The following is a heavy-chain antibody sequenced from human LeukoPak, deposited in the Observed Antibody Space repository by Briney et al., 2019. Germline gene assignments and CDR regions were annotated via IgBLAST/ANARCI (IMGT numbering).Heavy chain of an antibody. CDR2: INPSGGST. CDR1: GYTFTSYY. Sequence: ASVKVSCKASGYTFTSYYMHWVRQAPGQGLEWMGIINPSGGSTSYAQKFQGRVTMTRDTSTSTVYMELSSLRSEDTAVYYCARDLGEYYYDSSGYLYYYCYYMDVWGKGTTVTISS. CDR3: ARDLGEYYYDSSGYLYYYCYYMDV. V-gene: IGHV1-46*01. D-gene: IGHD3-22*01. J-gene: IGHJ6*03.